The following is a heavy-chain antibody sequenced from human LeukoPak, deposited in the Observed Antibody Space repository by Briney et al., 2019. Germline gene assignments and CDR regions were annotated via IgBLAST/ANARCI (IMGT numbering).Heavy chain of an antibody. CDR2: INTNTGNP. V-gene: IGHV7-4-1*02. J-gene: IGHJ4*02. CDR3: ARDLQWDYYDSSGYQY. Sequence: VASVKVSCKASGYTFSTYAMNWVRQAPGQGLEWMGWINTNTGNPTYAQGFTGRFVFSLDTSVSTAYLQISSLKAEDTAVYYCARDLQWDYYDSSGYQYWGQGTLVTVSS. D-gene: IGHD3-22*01. CDR1: GYTFSTYA.